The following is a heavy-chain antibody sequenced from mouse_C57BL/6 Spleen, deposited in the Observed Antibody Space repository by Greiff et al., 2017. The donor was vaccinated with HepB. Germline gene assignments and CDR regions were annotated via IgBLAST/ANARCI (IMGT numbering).Heavy chain of an antibody. CDR3: ARWDYGLFDY. D-gene: IGHD1-1*01. CDR2: INPSTGGT. V-gene: IGHV1-42*01. Sequence: VQLQQSGPELVKPGASVKISCKASGYSFTGYYMNWVKQSPEKSLEWIGEINPSTGGTTYNQKFKAKATLTVDKSSSTAYMQLKSLTSEDSAVYYCARWDYGLFDYWGQGTTLTVSS. CDR1: GYSFTGYY. J-gene: IGHJ2*01.